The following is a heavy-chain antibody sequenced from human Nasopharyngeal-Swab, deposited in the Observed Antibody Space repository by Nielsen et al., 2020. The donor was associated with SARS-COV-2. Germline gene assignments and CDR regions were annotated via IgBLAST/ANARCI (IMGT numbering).Heavy chain of an antibody. CDR3: ARDYYYDSSVFDY. Sequence: WIRQPPGKGLEWIGEINHSGSTNYNPSLKSRVTISVDTSKNQFSLKLSSVTAADTAVYYCARDYYYDSSVFDYWGQGTLVTV. V-gene: IGHV4-34*01. J-gene: IGHJ4*02. D-gene: IGHD3-22*01. CDR2: INHSGST.